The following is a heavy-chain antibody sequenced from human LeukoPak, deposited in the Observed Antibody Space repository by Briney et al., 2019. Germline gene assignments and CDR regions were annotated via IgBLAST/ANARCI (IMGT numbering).Heavy chain of an antibody. D-gene: IGHD2-15*01. CDR2: IGAAGSTI. CDR1: GFTFSSYS. J-gene: IGHJ5*02. Sequence: GALRLSCAASGFTFSSYSMNWVRQAPGKGLEWVSYIGAAGSTIYYADSVKGRFTISRDNAKNSLYLQMNSLRAEDTALYYCAEGFSKFRSDWFDPWGQGTLVTVSS. V-gene: IGHV3-48*01. CDR3: AEGFSKFRSDWFDP.